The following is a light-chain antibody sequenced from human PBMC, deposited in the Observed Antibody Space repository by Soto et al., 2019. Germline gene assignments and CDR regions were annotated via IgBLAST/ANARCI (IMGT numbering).Light chain of an antibody. CDR2: GAS. V-gene: IGKV3-15*01. CDR3: QQCYNWPWT. Sequence: EIVMTQSPATLSVSPGERATPSCKASQSVSRTLAWYQQKPGQAPRLLIYGASTRATGIPARFSGSGSGTEFTLTISSLQSEDFAIYYCQQCYNWPWTCGQGTKVDIK. J-gene: IGKJ1*01. CDR1: QSVSRT.